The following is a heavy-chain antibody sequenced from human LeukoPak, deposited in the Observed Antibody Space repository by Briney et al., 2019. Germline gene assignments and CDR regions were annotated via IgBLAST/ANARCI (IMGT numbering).Heavy chain of an antibody. CDR1: GFTFSSYG. V-gene: IGHV3-33*01. CDR3: ARDRGWFGELSSMGYFDY. D-gene: IGHD3-10*01. J-gene: IGHJ4*02. CDR2: IWYDGSNK. Sequence: GGSLRLSCAASGFTFSSYGMHWVRQAPGKGLEWVAVIWYDGSNKYYADSVKGRFTISRDNSKNTLYLQMNSLRAEDTAVYYCARDRGWFGELSSMGYFDYWGQGTLVTVSS.